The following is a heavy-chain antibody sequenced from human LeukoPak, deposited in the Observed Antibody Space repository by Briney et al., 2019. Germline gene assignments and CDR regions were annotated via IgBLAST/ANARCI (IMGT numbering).Heavy chain of an antibody. CDR2: IYYSGST. CDR3: ARLSASGSFEAFDV. D-gene: IGHD3-22*01. J-gene: IGHJ3*01. CDR1: GGSISSSSYD. V-gene: IGHV4-39*01. Sequence: SETLSLTCTVSGGSISSSSYDWGWIRQPPGKGLEWIGSIYYSGSTYYNPSLKSRVTISVDTSKNQFSLKLSSVTAADTAVYYCARLSASGSFEAFDVWGQGTMVTVSS.